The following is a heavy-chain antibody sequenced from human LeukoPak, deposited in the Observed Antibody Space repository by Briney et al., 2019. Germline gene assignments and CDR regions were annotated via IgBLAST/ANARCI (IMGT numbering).Heavy chain of an antibody. J-gene: IGHJ6*02. CDR3: ARGLVGCSGGSCYSSGMDV. D-gene: IGHD2-15*01. CDR1: GVSISSYY. CDR2: IYYSGST. V-gene: IGHV4-59*01. Sequence: PSETLSLTCTVSGVSISSYYWSWIRQPPGKGLEWIGYIYYSGSTNYNPSLKSRVTISVDTSKNQFSLKLSSVTAADTAVYYCARGLVGCSGGSCYSSGMDVWGQGTTVTVSS.